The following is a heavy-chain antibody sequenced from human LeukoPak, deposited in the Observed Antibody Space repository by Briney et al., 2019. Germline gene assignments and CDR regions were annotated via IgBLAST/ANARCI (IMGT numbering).Heavy chain of an antibody. V-gene: IGHV4-39*01. CDR2: IYYSGST. CDR1: GGSISSSSYY. D-gene: IGHD2-2*01. Sequence: SETLSLTCTVSGGSISSSSYYWGWIRQPPGKGLEWIGSIYYSGSTYYNPSLKSRVTISVDTSKNQFSLKLSSVTAADTAVYYCASLERQLRDIVVVPAIDYWGQGTLVTVSS. CDR3: ASLERQLRDIVVVPAIDY. J-gene: IGHJ4*02.